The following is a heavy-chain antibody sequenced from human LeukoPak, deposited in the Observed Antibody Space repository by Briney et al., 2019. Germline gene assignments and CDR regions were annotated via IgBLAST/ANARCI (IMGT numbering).Heavy chain of an antibody. CDR1: GGSISSGDYY. D-gene: IGHD6-13*01. CDR2: IYYSGST. Sequence: SETLSLTCTVSGGSISSGDYYWSWISQPPGKGLEWIGYIYYSGSTYYNPSLKSRVTISVDTSKNQFSLKLSSVTAADTAVYYCARNSSPNYYFDYWGQGTLVTVSS. CDR3: ARNSSPNYYFDY. V-gene: IGHV4-30-4*01. J-gene: IGHJ4*02.